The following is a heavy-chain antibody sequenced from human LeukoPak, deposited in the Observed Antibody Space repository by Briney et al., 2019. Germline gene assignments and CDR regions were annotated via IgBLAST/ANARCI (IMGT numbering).Heavy chain of an antibody. Sequence: ASVKVSCKASGYTFTGYYMHWVRQAPGQGLEWMGWINPNSGGTNYAQKFQGRVTMTRDTSISTAYMELSRLRSDDTAVYYCARDHHGLSRWLRHPHPAYYMDVWGKGTTVTISS. CDR3: ARDHHGLSRWLRHPHPAYYMDV. V-gene: IGHV1-2*02. D-gene: IGHD5-12*01. J-gene: IGHJ6*03. CDR1: GYTFTGYY. CDR2: INPNSGGT.